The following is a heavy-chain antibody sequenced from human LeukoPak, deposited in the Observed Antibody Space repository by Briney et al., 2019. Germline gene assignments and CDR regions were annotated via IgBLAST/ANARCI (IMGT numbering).Heavy chain of an antibody. CDR3: ARVGYNYGYDY. CDR2: INPDGSST. J-gene: IGHJ4*02. D-gene: IGHD5-18*01. Sequence: SGGSLRLSCAASGFIFSSYWMHWVRQAPGKGLVWVSRINPDGSSTTYADSVKGRFTISRDNAKNTLSLQMNSLRAEDTAVYYCARVGYNYGYDYWGQGTLVTVSS. V-gene: IGHV3-74*01. CDR1: GFIFSSYW.